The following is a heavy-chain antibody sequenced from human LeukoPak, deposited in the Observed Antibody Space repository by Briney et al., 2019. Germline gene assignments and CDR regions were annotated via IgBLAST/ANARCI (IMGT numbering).Heavy chain of an antibody. D-gene: IGHD2-8*02. CDR3: AGHHPRNTVDF. J-gene: IGHJ4*02. CDR2: ISDIGSI. V-gene: IGHV4-59*08. Sequence: SETLSLTCTVSGGSISIYYWSWIRQPPGKGLEWIAYISDIGSINYNPSLKSRVTISLDTSKNQFSLKLSSVTAANTAVYYCAGHHPRNTVDFWGQGTLVTVSS. CDR1: GGSISIYY.